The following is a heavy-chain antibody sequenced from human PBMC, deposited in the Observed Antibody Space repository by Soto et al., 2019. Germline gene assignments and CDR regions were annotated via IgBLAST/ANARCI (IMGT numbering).Heavy chain of an antibody. D-gene: IGHD3-9*01. J-gene: IGHJ5*02. CDR1: GGSFSGYY. Sequence: SETLSLTCAVYGGSFSGYYWSWIRQPPGKGLEWIGEINHSGSTNYNPSLKSRVTISVDTSKNQFSLKLSSVTAADTAVYYCASALDYFEGPTWGQGTLVTVSS. V-gene: IGHV4-34*01. CDR3: ASALDYFEGPT. CDR2: INHSGST.